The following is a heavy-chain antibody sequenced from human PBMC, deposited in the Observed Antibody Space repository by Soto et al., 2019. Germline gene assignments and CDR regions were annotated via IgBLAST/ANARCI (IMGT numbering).Heavy chain of an antibody. Sequence: SETLSLTCLVSPASISTSTYFAGSIRQPPGNGLEWIGSIYYSGSTYYNPSLKSRVTISVDTSKNQFSLKLSSVTAADTAVYYCATKYNGSGYYYYYMDVWGKGTTVT. D-gene: IGHD1-1*01. CDR2: IYYSGST. V-gene: IGHV4-39*01. J-gene: IGHJ6*03. CDR3: ATKYNGSGYYYYYMDV. CDR1: PASISTSTYF.